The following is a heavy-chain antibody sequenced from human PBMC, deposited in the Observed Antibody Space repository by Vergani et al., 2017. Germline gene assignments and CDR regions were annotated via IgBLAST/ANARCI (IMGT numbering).Heavy chain of an antibody. CDR3: ARGLYYYDSSGYYGVRYYYYYMDV. Sequence: QVQLQESGPGLVKPSETLSLTCTVSGGSISSYYWSWIRQPPGKGLEWIGYIYYSGSTNYNPSLKSRVTISVDTSKNQFSLKRSSVTAADTAVYYCARGLYYYDSSGYYGVRYYYYYMDVWGKGTTVTVSS. CDR2: IYYSGST. J-gene: IGHJ6*03. D-gene: IGHD3-22*01. CDR1: GGSISSYY. V-gene: IGHV4-59*01.